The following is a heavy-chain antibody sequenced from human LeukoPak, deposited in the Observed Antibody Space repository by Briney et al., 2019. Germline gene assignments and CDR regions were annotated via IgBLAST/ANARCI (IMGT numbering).Heavy chain of an antibody. CDR1: GYTFTSYY. D-gene: IGHD4-23*01. Sequence: ASVKVSCKASGYTFTSYYMHWVRQAPGQGLEWMGIINPSGGSTSYTQKLQGRVTMTTDTSTSTVYMELRSLRSDDTAVYYCARAPDYGGNPDSFDIWGQGTMVTVSS. CDR3: ARAPDYGGNPDSFDI. CDR2: INPSGGST. V-gene: IGHV1-46*01. J-gene: IGHJ3*02.